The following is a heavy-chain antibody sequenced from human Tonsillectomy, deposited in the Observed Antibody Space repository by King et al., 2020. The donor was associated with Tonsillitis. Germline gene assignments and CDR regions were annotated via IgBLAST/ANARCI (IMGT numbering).Heavy chain of an antibody. V-gene: IGHV3-30-3*01. J-gene: IGHJ4*02. CDR2: ISYDGSNK. Sequence: QLVQSGGGVVQPGRSPRLSCAASGFTFSSYAMHWVRQAPGKGLEWVAVISYDGSNKYFADSVKGRFTISRDNSKNTLYLQMNSLRPEDTAVYYCARDYYGSGSYLCDYWGQGTLVTVSS. D-gene: IGHD3-10*01. CDR1: GFTFSSYA. CDR3: ARDYYGSGSYLCDY.